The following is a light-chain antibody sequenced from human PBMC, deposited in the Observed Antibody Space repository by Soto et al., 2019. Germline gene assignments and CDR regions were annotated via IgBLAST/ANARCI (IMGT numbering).Light chain of an antibody. V-gene: IGKV3-20*01. CDR3: QQYVISVT. CDR1: QSVSSR. J-gene: IGKJ5*01. Sequence: EIVLTQSPGTLSLSPGERATLSCRASQSVSSRLAWYQQKPGQAPRLLISGASSRATGIPDRFSGSGSGTDFTLTISRLEPQDSAMYYCQQYVISVTFGQGTRLEIK. CDR2: GAS.